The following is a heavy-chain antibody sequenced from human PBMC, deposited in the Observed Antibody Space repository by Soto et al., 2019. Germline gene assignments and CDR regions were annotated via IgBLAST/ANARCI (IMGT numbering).Heavy chain of an antibody. J-gene: IGHJ4*02. CDR1: GFPFSSYA. CDR3: AKYLGIAVAGKVY. V-gene: IGHV3-23*01. CDR2: ISGSGGNT. Sequence: GGSLRLSCAPSGFPFSSYAMSWVRQAPGKGLEWVSSISGSGGNTYYADSVKGRFTISRDHSKITLYLQMNSLRAEDTAVYYCAKYLGIAVAGKVYWGQGTMVTVSS. D-gene: IGHD6-19*01.